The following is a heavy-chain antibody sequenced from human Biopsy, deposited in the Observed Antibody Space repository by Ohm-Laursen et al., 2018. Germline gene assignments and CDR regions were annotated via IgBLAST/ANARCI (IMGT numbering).Heavy chain of an antibody. CDR3: ARAYPPPGRRLVVVAGDFDC. CDR1: GFSFSSYW. V-gene: IGHV3-74*01. Sequence: SLRLSCAASGFSFSSYWMHWVRQGPGKGLVWVSRINIDGSTTRYADSVKGRFTISRDNAKNTLYLHMNSLRAEDTAVYYCARAYPPPGRRLVVVAGDFDCWGQGTRVTVSS. J-gene: IGHJ4*02. CDR2: INIDGSTT. D-gene: IGHD2-15*01.